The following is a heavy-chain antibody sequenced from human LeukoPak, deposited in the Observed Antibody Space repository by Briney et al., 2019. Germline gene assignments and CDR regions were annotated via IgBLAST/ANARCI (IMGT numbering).Heavy chain of an antibody. J-gene: IGHJ6*03. D-gene: IGHD2-15*01. CDR2: IYYSGST. V-gene: IGHV4-39*01. Sequence: PSETLSLTCTVSGGSISSSSYHWGWIRQPPGKGLEWIGSIYYSGSTYYNPSLKSRVTMSVDTSKNQFSLKLSSVTAADTAVYYPVVAATGPGYFYYYMDVWGKGTTVTVSS. CDR1: GGSISSSSYH. CDR3: VVAATGPGYFYYYMDV.